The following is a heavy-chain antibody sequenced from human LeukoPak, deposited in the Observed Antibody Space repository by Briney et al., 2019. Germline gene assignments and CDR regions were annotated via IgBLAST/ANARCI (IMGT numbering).Heavy chain of an antibody. CDR3: ARGAQPQWQVDF. J-gene: IGHJ4*02. CDR2: ISAYNGYT. CDR1: GYTFTSYG. V-gene: IGHV1-18*01. D-gene: IGHD2-8*01. Sequence: ASVKVSCKASGYTFTSYGVTWVRQAPGQGLEWTGWISAYNGYTNYEQKFQGRVTMTTDTSTTTAYMELRSLRSDDTAVYYCARGAQPQWQVDFWGQGTLVTVSS.